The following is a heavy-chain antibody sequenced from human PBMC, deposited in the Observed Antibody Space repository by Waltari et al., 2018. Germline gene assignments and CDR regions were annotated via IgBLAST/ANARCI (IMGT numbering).Heavy chain of an antibody. J-gene: IGHJ4*02. V-gene: IGHV3-74*03. CDR3: TTNPGY. CDR2: MKTDGTSI. CDR1: GFSPDYW. Sequence: VQLVESGGGLVQPGGSLRLSCAASGFSPDYWLDWVRQAPGKGLVWVSRMKTDGTSITYADSVKGRFTISRDSAKNTYYLQMNGLRAEDTAVYYCTTNPGYWGQGTLVTVSS.